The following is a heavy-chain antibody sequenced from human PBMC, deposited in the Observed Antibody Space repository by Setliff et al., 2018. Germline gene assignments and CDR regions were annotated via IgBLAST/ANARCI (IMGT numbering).Heavy chain of an antibody. CDR2: IDPKSGRT. J-gene: IGHJ4*02. D-gene: IGHD6-19*01. V-gene: IGHV1-2*02. Sequence: GASVKVSCKTSGYPFVGYFIYWMRQAPGQGLEWVGWIDPKSGRTKYAVKFQGRVTMTRDTSSSTIYMEVNSLTSDDTAVYYCARGRAGHSGHWGQGTLVTVSS. CDR3: ARGRAGHSGH. CDR1: GYPFVGYF.